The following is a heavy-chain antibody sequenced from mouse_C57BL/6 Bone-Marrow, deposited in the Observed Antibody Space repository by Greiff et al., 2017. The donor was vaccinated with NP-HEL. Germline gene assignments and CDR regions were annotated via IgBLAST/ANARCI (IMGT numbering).Heavy chain of an antibody. CDR2: IYPGNSDT. J-gene: IGHJ4*01. CDR3: TRRGYSRGMDY. CDR1: GYTFTSYW. V-gene: IGHV1-5*01. D-gene: IGHD2-5*01. Sequence: EVQLQESGTVLARPGASVKMSCKTSGYTFTSYWMHWVKQRPGQGLEWIGAIYPGNSDTSYNQKFKGKAKLTAVTSARTAYMELSSLTNEESAVDYWTRRGYSRGMDYWGQGTSVTVSS.